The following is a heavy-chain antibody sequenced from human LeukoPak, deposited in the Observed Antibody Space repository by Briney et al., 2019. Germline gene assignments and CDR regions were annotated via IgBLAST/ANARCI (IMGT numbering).Heavy chain of an antibody. Sequence: PSETLSLTCTVSGGSISSYYWSWIRQPPGKGLEWIGYIYNSGSTDYNPSLKSRVTISVDTSKNQFSLKLSSLTAADTAVYYCARSPVLYHFDYWGQGTLATVSS. D-gene: IGHD5/OR15-5a*01. CDR1: GGSISSYY. V-gene: IGHV4-59*08. CDR3: ARSPVLYHFDY. J-gene: IGHJ4*02. CDR2: IYNSGST.